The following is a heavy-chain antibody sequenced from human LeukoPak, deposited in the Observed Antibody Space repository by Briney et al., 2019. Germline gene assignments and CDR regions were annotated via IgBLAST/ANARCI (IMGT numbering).Heavy chain of an antibody. Sequence: VASVKVSCKASGYTFTSYAMHWVRQAPGQRLEWMGWINAGNGNTKYSQKFQGRVTITRDTSASTAYMELSSLRSEDTAVYYCARVRWFGELNWFDPLGPGNPGHRLL. CDR2: INAGNGNT. CDR1: GYTFTSYA. CDR3: ARVRWFGELNWFDP. D-gene: IGHD3-10*01. J-gene: IGHJ5*02. V-gene: IGHV1-3*01.